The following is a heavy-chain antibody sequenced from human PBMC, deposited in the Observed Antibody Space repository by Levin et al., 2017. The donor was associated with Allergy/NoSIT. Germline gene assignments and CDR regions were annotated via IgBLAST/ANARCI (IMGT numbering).Heavy chain of an antibody. J-gene: IGHJ4*02. Sequence: ASVKVSCKASGYTFTRYRMHWVRQAPGQRPEWMGWINAGNGNTKYSQKFQGRVTITRDTSASTVYMELSSLRSEDTAVYYCARDSLGDGDIYFDYWGQGTLVTVSS. CDR1: GYTFTRYR. D-gene: IGHD5-24*01. CDR3: ARDSLGDGDIYFDY. CDR2: INAGNGNT. V-gene: IGHV1-3*01.